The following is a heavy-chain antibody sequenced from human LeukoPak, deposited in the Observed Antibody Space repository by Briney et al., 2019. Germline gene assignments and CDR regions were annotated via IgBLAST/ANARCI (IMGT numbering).Heavy chain of an antibody. Sequence: ASVKVSCKASGYTFTSYYIHWVRQAPGQGLEWMGVINPGGGSTSYAQKFQGRVTMTRDTSTSTVYMELSSLRSEDTAVYYCARACSSTSSLCNWFDPWGQGTLVTVSS. CDR2: INPGGGST. CDR3: ARACSSTSSLCNWFDP. CDR1: GYTFTSYY. D-gene: IGHD2-2*01. J-gene: IGHJ5*02. V-gene: IGHV1-46*01.